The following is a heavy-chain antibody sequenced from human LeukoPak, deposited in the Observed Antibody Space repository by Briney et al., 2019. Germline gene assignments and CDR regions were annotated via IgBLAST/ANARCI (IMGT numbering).Heavy chain of an antibody. J-gene: IGHJ6*02. V-gene: IGHV3-30*18. CDR3: AKKGLYYYGMDV. Sequence: PGGSLRLSCAASGFTFSSYGMHWVRQAPGKGLEWVAVISYDGSNKYYADSVKGRFTISRDNSKNTLYLQMNSLRAEDTAVYYCAKKGLYYYGMDVWGQGTTVTVSS. CDR2: ISYDGSNK. CDR1: GFTFSSYG.